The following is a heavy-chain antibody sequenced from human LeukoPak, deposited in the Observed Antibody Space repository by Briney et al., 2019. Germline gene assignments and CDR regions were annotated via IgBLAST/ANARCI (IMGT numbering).Heavy chain of an antibody. CDR2: IYHSGST. CDR3: ARSPGVSLDY. CDR1: GYSISSGYY. J-gene: IGHJ4*02. Sequence: TSETLSLTCTVSGYSISSGYYWGWIRQPPGKGLEWIGSIYHSGSTYYNPSLKSRVTISVDTSKNLFSLNLSSVTAADTAIYYCARSPGVSLDYWGQGTLVTVSS. D-gene: IGHD7-27*01. V-gene: IGHV4-38-2*02.